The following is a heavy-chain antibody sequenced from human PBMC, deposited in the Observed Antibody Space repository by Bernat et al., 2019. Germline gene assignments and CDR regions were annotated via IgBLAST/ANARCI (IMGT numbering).Heavy chain of an antibody. D-gene: IGHD2-21*01. CDR1: GFIFNNAW. CDR3: TTDRSPIRLDAFDI. V-gene: IGHV3-15*01. Sequence: EVQLVESGGGLVKPGGSLRLSCAASGFIFNNAWMSWVRQATGRELEWVGRIKSKTDGGTTDYAAPVKGRFTISRDDSKNTLYLQMNSLKTKDTAVYYCTTDRSPIRLDAFDIRGQGTMVTVSS. CDR2: IKSKTDGGTT. J-gene: IGHJ3*02.